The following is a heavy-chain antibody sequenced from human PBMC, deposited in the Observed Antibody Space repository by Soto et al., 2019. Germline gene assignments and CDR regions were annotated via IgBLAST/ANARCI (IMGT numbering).Heavy chain of an antibody. CDR1: GYTFTSYG. V-gene: IGHV1-18*01. CDR2: ISAYNGNT. J-gene: IGHJ4*02. CDR3: ARAGRYYDSSGPIDY. Sequence: ASVKVSCKASGYTFTSYGISWVRQAPGQGLEWMEWISAYNGNTNYAQKLQGRVTMTTDTSTSTAYMELRSLRSDDTAVYYCARAGRYYDSSGPIDYGGQGTLVTVSS. D-gene: IGHD3-22*01.